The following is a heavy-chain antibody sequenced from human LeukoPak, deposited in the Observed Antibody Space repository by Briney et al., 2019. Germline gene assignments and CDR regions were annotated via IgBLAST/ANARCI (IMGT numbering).Heavy chain of an antibody. CDR3: VRRGGSDGWGAFDI. CDR2: IRQSGDIT. J-gene: IGHJ3*02. CDR1: GFAVSGNY. Sequence: GGSLRLSCAASGFAVSGNYMNWVRQAPGKGLEWVSSIRQSGDITYYADSVKGRFTISRDNSKNTLSLQMNSLSREDTAIYYCVRRGGSDGWGAFDIWGQGTVVTVSS. V-gene: IGHV3-53*01. D-gene: IGHD5-24*01.